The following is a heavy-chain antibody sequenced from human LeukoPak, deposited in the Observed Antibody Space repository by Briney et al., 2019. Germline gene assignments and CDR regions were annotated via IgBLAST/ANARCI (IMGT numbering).Heavy chain of an antibody. Sequence: SETLSLTCAISGGSISSSNWWRWVCQPPGKGLEWIGEIYHSGSTNYNPSLKSRVTISVDASKSQFSLKLTSVTASDTAVYYCARHYDSSGHYFDYWGQGTLVTDSS. V-gene: IGHV4-4*02. D-gene: IGHD3-22*01. J-gene: IGHJ4*02. CDR1: GGSISSSNW. CDR3: ARHYDSSGHYFDY. CDR2: IYHSGST.